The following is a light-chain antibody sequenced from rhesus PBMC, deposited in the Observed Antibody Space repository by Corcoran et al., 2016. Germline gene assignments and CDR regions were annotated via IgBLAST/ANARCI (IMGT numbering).Light chain of an antibody. V-gene: IGKV1-69*01. J-gene: IGKJ4*01. CDR2: RAS. CDR1: QDIYNW. Sequence: DIQMTQSPSSLSASVGDRVTITCRASQDIYNWLAWYRQKPGRAPKLLIYRASRLATGVPSRLSGSGSWTDFTLTISSRQPEDIATYYCQQHSDTPLTFGGGTRVDLK. CDR3: QQHSDTPLT.